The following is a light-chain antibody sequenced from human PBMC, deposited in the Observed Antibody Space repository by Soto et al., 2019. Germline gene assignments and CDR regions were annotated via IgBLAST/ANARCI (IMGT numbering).Light chain of an antibody. V-gene: IGKV2-28*01. Sequence: DIVMTQSPLSLPVTSGEPASISCRSSQSLLHGNGYNYLEWYLQKSGQSPQLLIYLGSNRASGVPDRFSGSGSGTDFTLKISRVEAEDVGIYYCMQALQTPYTFGQGTKVEVK. CDR2: LGS. CDR1: QSLLHGNGYNY. CDR3: MQALQTPYT. J-gene: IGKJ2*01.